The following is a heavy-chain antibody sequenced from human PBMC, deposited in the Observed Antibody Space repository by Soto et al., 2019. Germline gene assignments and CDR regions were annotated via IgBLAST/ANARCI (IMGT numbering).Heavy chain of an antibody. J-gene: IGHJ3*02. CDR1: RNSIISYF. Sequence: PXETLSLPCSFPRNSIISYFNNWIRQAPGKGLEWIGCIYDSGDANYNPSLKSRVTISLDTSKKQFSLKLSSVTAADTAVYYCVSSRTAVCGHALDIW. CDR2: IYDSGDA. D-gene: IGHD2-21*02. V-gene: IGHV4-59*03. CDR3: VSSRTAVCGHALDI.